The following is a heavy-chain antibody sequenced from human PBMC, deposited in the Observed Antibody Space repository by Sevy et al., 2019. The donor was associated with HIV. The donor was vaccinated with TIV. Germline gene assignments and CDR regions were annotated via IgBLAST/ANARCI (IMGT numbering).Heavy chain of an antibody. CDR2: VSWNSASI. J-gene: IGHJ3*02. D-gene: IGHD2-2*03. V-gene: IGHV3-9*01. CDR3: TDELGSRRVRGYCYDGTGWPGGGFDI. CDR1: EFTFDDYA. Sequence: GGSLRLSCAASEFTFDDYAMHWVRQAPGKGLEWVSGVSWNSASIGYAGSVRGRFTISRDNAKNYLSLQMNSLTSEDTGLYYCTDELGSRRVRGYCYDGTGWPGGGFDIWGHGKMVTVSS.